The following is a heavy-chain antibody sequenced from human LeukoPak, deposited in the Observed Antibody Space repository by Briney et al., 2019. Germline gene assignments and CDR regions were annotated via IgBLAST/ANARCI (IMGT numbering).Heavy chain of an antibody. CDR1: GFTFSSYA. D-gene: IGHD1-1*01. V-gene: IGHV3-64*01. CDR3: ERVGWNDAY. CDR2: ISSSGGST. J-gene: IGHJ4*02. Sequence: GGSLRLSCAASGFTFSSYAMHWVRQAPGKGLEYVSAISSSGGSTYYANSVKGRFTISRDNSKNTLYLQMGRLRAEDMAVYYCERVGWNDAYWGQGSLVSVSS.